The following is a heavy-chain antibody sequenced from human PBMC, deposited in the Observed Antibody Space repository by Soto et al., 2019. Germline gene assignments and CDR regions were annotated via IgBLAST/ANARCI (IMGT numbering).Heavy chain of an antibody. V-gene: IGHV4-61*01. J-gene: IGHJ3*02. Sequence: PSDTLSLTFTVSGCSVSSGSYYWSWILQPPGKGLEWIGYIYYSGSTNYNPSLKSRVTISVDTSKNQFSLKLSSVTAADTAVYYCARDRLDDISGYYNFSDPFDIWGQGTMVTVSS. CDR3: ARDRLDDISGYYNFSDPFDI. D-gene: IGHD3-22*01. CDR1: GCSVSSGSYY. CDR2: IYYSGST.